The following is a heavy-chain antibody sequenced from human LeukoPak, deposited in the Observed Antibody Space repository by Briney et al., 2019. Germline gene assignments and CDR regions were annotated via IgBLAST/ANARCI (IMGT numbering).Heavy chain of an antibody. Sequence: GGSLRLSCAASGFTFSSYAMSWVRQAPGKGLEWVSAISGSGGSTYYADSVKGRFTISRDNSKNTLYLQMNSLRAEDTVVYYCAKGQNDILTVAKDYWGQGTLVTVSS. J-gene: IGHJ4*02. CDR2: ISGSGGST. V-gene: IGHV3-23*01. D-gene: IGHD3-9*01. CDR3: AKGQNDILTVAKDY. CDR1: GFTFSSYA.